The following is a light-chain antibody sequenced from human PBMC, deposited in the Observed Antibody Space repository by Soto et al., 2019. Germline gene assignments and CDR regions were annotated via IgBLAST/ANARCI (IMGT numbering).Light chain of an antibody. CDR2: GAS. Sequence: EILLTQSPATLSLSPGERATLSCRASQSVSSNLAWYQQKPGQAPRLLIFGASSRATGIPDRFSGSGSGTDFTLTISRLEPEDLAVYYCQQYSSSPTFGQGTRLEI. CDR1: QSVSSN. CDR3: QQYSSSPT. J-gene: IGKJ5*01. V-gene: IGKV3-20*01.